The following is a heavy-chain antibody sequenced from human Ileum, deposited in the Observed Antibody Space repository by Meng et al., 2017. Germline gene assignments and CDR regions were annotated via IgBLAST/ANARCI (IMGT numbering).Heavy chain of an antibody. J-gene: IGHJ4*02. Sequence: QSGPGLVKPSQTLPLTCAISGDSVSSTCAAWNWIRQSPSIGLEWLGRTYYRSKWYNDYAVSVKSRININPDTSKNEFSLHLNYVTPEDTGVYYCARGSYASGWGYWGQGTLVTVSS. D-gene: IGHD6-19*01. CDR2: TYYRSKWYN. CDR1: GDSVSSTCAA. V-gene: IGHV6-1*01. CDR3: ARGSYASGWGY.